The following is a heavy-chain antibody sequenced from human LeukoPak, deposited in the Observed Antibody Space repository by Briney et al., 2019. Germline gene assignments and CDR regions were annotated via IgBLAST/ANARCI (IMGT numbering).Heavy chain of an antibody. V-gene: IGHV3-23*01. D-gene: IGHD3-3*01. CDR2: ISANGGET. CDR3: AKRYYDFPLDY. Sequence: GGPLRLSCAASGFTFSIYAMNWARQAPGKGLEWVSSISANGGETHYADSVKGRFTISRDNSKNTLYLQINNPRVEDTAVYYCAKRYYDFPLDYWGQGTLVTVSS. J-gene: IGHJ4*02. CDR1: GFTFSIYA.